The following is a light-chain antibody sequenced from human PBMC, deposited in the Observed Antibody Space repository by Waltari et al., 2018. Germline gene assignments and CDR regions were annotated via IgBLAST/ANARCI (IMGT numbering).Light chain of an antibody. CDR2: QDS. CDR3: YSTLDIENERREV. V-gene: IGLV3-10*01. Sequence: SYELTQPPPVSVSPGQTATNTCSGDALPEKCAYWYQQKSGQAPVLGIYQDSKRPSGIPERFSGSSSGTMATLTISGAQVEDEGDYYCYSTLDIENERREVFGGGTKLTVL. J-gene: IGLJ3*02. CDR1: ALPEKC.